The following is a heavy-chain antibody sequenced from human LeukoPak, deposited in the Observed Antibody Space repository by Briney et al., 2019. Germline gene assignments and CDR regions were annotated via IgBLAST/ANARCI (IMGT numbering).Heavy chain of an antibody. CDR3: ARDYDSSGYYYVPSSY. D-gene: IGHD3-22*01. J-gene: IGHJ4*02. V-gene: IGHV1-8*01. CDR2: MNPNSGNT. Sequence: ASVKVSCKASAYTFTSYDINWVRQATGQGLEWMGWMNPNSGNTGYAQKFQGRVTMTRNTSISTAYMELSSLRSEDTAVYYCARDYDSSGYYYVPSSYWGQGTLVTVSS. CDR1: AYTFTSYD.